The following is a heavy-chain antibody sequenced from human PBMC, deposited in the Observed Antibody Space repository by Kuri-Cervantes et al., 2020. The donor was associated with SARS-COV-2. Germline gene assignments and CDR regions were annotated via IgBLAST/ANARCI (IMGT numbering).Heavy chain of an antibody. Sequence: GGSLRLSCTVSGFTFGDYVLRWFRQAPGKGLEWLAVISHDGRDTYHGDSVKGRFTISRDNSKNTLYLQMNSLRPEDTAVYYCAKPGSLRGIIREDQYGLDVWGQGTTVTVSS. CDR2: ISHDGRDT. D-gene: IGHD3-10*01. V-gene: IGHV3-30*18. CDR1: GFTFGDYV. CDR3: AKPGSLRGIIREDQYGLDV. J-gene: IGHJ6*02.